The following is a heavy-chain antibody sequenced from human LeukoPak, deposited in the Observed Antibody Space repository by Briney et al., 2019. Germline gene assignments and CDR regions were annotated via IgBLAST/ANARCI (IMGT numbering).Heavy chain of an antibody. D-gene: IGHD3-16*01. CDR3: ARARGGYSFDY. J-gene: IGHJ4*02. V-gene: IGHV3-21*01. Sequence: GGSLRLSCAASGFTFSSYSMNWVRQAPGKGLEWVSSISSSSSYIYYADSVKGRLTISRDNAKNSLYLQMNSLRAEDTAVYYCARARGGYSFDYWGQGTLVTVSS. CDR2: ISSSSSYI. CDR1: GFTFSSYS.